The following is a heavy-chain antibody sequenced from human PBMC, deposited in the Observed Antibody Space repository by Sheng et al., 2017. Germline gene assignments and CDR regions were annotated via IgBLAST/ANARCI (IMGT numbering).Heavy chain of an antibody. V-gene: IGHV3-23*01. CDR2: ISSTGGST. J-gene: IGHJ4*02. CDR1: GFTFSHYA. Sequence: EVQLLESGGGLVQPGGSLRLSCAASGFTFSHYAMSWVRQAPGKGLEWVSSISSTGGSTYYPASVKGRFTISRDNSKNTLYLQMNSLRAEDTAIYYCAKSVGWLPHSYYFDYWGQGTL. CDR3: AKSVGWLPHSYYFDY. D-gene: IGHD3-9*01.